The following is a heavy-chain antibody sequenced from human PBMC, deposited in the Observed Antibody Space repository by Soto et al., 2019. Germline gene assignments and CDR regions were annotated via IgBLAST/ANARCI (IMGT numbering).Heavy chain of an antibody. CDR3: ARDGISGYSSSWYIDGMDV. CDR1: GFTFSSYD. V-gene: IGHV3-13*01. CDR2: IGTAGDT. Sequence: GGSLRLSCAASGFTFSSYDMHWVRQATGKGLEWVSAIGTAGDTYYPGSVKGRFTISRENAKNSLYLQMNSLRAEDTAVYYCARDGISGYSSSWYIDGMDVWGQGTTVTVSS. J-gene: IGHJ6*02. D-gene: IGHD6-13*01.